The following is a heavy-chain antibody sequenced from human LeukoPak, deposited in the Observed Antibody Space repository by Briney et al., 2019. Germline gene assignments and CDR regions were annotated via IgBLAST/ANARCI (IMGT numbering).Heavy chain of an antibody. J-gene: IGHJ4*02. CDR2: IKQGGSEK. Sequence: AGGSLRLSCAASGFIFNNYWMSWVRQAPGKGLEWVANIKQGGSEKYYVDSVKGRFTISRDNSKNTLYLQMNSLRAEDTAVYYCAREGYVGDYDYWGRGTLVTVSS. D-gene: IGHD4-17*01. CDR3: AREGYVGDYDY. CDR1: GFIFNNYW. V-gene: IGHV3-7*01.